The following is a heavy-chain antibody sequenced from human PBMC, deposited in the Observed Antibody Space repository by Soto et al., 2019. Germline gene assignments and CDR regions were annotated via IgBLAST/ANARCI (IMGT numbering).Heavy chain of an antibody. CDR3: TRSDNGGIDYDFYP. V-gene: IGHV3-73*01. D-gene: IGHD3-3*01. J-gene: IGHJ5*02. CDR2: IRSKANSYAT. CDR1: GFTFSGSA. Sequence: EVQLVESGGGLVQPGGSLKLSCAASGFTFSGSAMHWVRQASGKGLEWVGRIRSKANSYATAYAASVKGRFTISRDDSKNTGYLEMNSLKTEDTGVYYCTRSDNGGIDYDFYPWGQGTLVTVSS.